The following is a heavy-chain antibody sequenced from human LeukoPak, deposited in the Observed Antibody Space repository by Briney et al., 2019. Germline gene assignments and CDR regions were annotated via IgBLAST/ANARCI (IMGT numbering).Heavy chain of an antibody. CDR1: GYTFTSYG. V-gene: IGHV1-18*01. Sequence: ASVKVSCKASGYTFTSYGISWVRQAPGQGLEWMGWISAYNGNTNYAQKFQGRVTMTRDTSISTAYMELSRLRSDDTAVYYCARARRITMVRGVNWFDPWGQGTLVTVSS. J-gene: IGHJ5*02. CDR3: ARARRITMVRGVNWFDP. CDR2: ISAYNGNT. D-gene: IGHD3-10*01.